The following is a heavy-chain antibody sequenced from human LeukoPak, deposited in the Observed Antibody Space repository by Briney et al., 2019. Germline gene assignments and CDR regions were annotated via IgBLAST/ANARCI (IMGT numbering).Heavy chain of an antibody. V-gene: IGHV3-23*01. J-gene: IGHJ6*03. CDR3: AGGDTAMVTGYYYYMDV. D-gene: IGHD5-18*01. CDR2: ISGSGGST. CDR1: GFTFSSYA. Sequence: GGSLRLSCAASGFTFSSYAMSWVRQAPGKGLEWVSAISGSGGSTYYADSVKGRFTISRDNSKNTLYRQMNSLRAEDTAVYYCAGGDTAMVTGYYYYMDVWGKGTTVTVSS.